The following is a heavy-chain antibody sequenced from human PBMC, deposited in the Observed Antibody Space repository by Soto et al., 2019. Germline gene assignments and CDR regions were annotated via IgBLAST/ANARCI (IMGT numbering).Heavy chain of an antibody. J-gene: IGHJ4*02. CDR1: GFTFSSYA. D-gene: IGHD2-15*01. CDR2: ASIGGST. CDR3: AKRRGAGGHFDY. V-gene: IGHV3-23*01. Sequence: DVQLLESGGGLVQPEGSLRLSCAASGFTFSSYAMGWVRQGPGKGLEWVAAASIGGSTHYADSVRGRFTISRDNSKNTLSLQMNSLTAEDTAVYFCAKRRGAGGHFDYWGQGDLVTVSS.